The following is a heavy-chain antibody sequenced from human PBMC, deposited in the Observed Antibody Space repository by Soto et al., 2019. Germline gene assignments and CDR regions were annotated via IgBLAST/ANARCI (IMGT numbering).Heavy chain of an antibody. CDR2: IFPSGST. D-gene: IGHD1-26*01. V-gene: IGHV4-30-2*01. CDR3: AREAGSESPDWYFNL. J-gene: IGHJ2*01. Sequence: QLQLQESGAGLVKPSQTLSLTCAVSGGSISSGGYSWSWIRQPPGKGLEWIGYIFPSGSTYYNPSLKSRVTISVDTSKNQFSLKMSSVTAADTAVYYCAREAGSESPDWYFNLWGRATLVTVSS. CDR1: GGSISSGGYS.